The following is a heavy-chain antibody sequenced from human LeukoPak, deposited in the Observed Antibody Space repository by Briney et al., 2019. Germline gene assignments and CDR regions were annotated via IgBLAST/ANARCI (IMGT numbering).Heavy chain of an antibody. V-gene: IGHV4-34*01. CDR1: GGSFIGYY. CDR3: ARVRRREYCSSTSCYKRSDAFDI. Sequence: SETLSLTCAVYGGSFIGYYWSWIRQPPGKGLEWIGEINHSGSTNYNPSLKSRVTISVDTSKHQFSLKLSSVTAADTAVYYCARVRRREYCSSTSCYKRSDAFDIWGQGTMVTVSS. D-gene: IGHD2-2*02. CDR2: INHSGST. J-gene: IGHJ3*02.